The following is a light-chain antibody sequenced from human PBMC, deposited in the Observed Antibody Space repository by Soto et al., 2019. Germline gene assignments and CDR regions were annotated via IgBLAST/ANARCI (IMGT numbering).Light chain of an antibody. CDR2: DVS. CDR3: SSYAGSNNYV. J-gene: IGLJ1*01. Sequence: QSALTQPTSASGSPGQSVTISCTGTSSDVGGSNYVSWYQHHPGKAPKLMIYDVSKRPSGVPDRFSGSKSGNTASLTVSGLQAEDEADYYCSSYAGSNNYVFGTGTKVTVL. CDR1: SSDVGGSNY. V-gene: IGLV2-8*01.